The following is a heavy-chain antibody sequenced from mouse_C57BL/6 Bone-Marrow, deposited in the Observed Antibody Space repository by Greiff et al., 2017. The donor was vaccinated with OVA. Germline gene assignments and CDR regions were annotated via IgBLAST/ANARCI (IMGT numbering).Heavy chain of an antibody. CDR3: ANTANSSNYAYAMDY. Sequence: VQLQESGPGLVQPSQSLSITCTVSGFSLTSYGVHWVRQPPGKGLEWLGVIWRGRSTDYNAAFISRLSISKDNSKSQVFFKMNSLQADDTAIYYSANTANSSNYAYAMDYWGQRTSVTISS. CDR1: GFSLTSYG. D-gene: IGHD2-5*01. J-gene: IGHJ4*01. V-gene: IGHV2-4*01. CDR2: IWRGRST.